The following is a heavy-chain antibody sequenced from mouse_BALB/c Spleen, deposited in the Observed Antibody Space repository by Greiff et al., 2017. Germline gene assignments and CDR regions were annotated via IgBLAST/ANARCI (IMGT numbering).Heavy chain of an antibody. Sequence: DVKLQESGPELVKPGASVKIPCKASGYTFTDYNMDWVKQSHGKSLEWIGEINPSNGRTNYNEKFKSKATLTVDKSSSTAYMQLSSLTSEDSAVYYCARRRDDGYYYWFAYWGQGTLVTVSA. D-gene: IGHD2-3*01. J-gene: IGHJ3*01. CDR1: GYTFTDYN. V-gene: IGHV1-18*01. CDR2: INPSNGRT. CDR3: ARRRDDGYYYWFAY.